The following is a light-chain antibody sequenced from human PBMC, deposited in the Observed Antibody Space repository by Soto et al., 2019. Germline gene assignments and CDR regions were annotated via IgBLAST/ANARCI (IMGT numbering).Light chain of an antibody. V-gene: IGKV1-5*03. CDR1: ESVSSW. CDR3: QQSNASSQP. J-gene: IGKJ1*01. Sequence: DIQMTQSPSTLSASVGDRVTITCRASESVSSWLAWYQQKPGKTPKLLIYQASTLETGVPSRFSGSGSGTEFALTISSLQPDDFALYYCQQSNASSQPFGQGTKVEIK. CDR2: QAS.